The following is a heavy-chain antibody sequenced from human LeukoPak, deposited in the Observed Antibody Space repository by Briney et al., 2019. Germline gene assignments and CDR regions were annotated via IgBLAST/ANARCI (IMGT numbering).Heavy chain of an antibody. CDR3: ARGLLDFWSGYPL. CDR2: MNSNSGNT. D-gene: IGHD3-3*01. CDR1: GYTFSNYN. Sequence: ASVEVSCKASGYTFSNYNINWVRQATGQGLEWMGWMNSNSGNTAYAQKFQGRLTISRNTSLSTAYMELSRLRSDDTAVYYCARGLLDFWSGYPLWGQGTLVTVSS. V-gene: IGHV1-8*03. J-gene: IGHJ4*02.